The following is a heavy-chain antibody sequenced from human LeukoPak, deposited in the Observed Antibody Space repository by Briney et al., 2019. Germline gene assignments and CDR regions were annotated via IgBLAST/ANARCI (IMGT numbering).Heavy chain of an antibody. Sequence: PSETLSLTCTVSGGSIGSYYWSWIRQPPGKGLEWIGYIYYSGSTNYNPSLKSRVTISVDTPKNQFSLKLSSVTAADTAVYYCARAGEYYDFWSGYYGPVPFDYWGQGTLVTVPS. J-gene: IGHJ4*02. V-gene: IGHV4-59*12. CDR2: IYYSGST. CDR1: GGSIGSYY. D-gene: IGHD3-3*01. CDR3: ARAGEYYDFWSGYYGPVPFDY.